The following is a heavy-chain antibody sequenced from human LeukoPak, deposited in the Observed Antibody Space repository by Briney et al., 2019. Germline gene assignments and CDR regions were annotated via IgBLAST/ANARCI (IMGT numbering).Heavy chain of an antibody. CDR3: ARDQGVVVHGKYHYYGMDV. Sequence: GGSLRLSCAASGFTFSSYGIHWVRQAPGNGLEWVAAISYDGSSKYYADSVKGRFTISRDNSKNTLYLQMNSLRAEDTAVYYCARDQGVVVHGKYHYYGMDVWGQGTTVTVSS. CDR2: ISYDGSSK. CDR1: GFTFSSYG. D-gene: IGHD3-22*01. J-gene: IGHJ6*02. V-gene: IGHV3-30*03.